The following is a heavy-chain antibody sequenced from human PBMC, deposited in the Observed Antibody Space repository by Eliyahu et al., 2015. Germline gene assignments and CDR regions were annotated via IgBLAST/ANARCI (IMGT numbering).Heavy chain of an antibody. CDR2: IYHSGST. CDR1: GDSISXTPYY. CDR3: ATRQRAVDYGDPGAFDL. D-gene: IGHD4-17*01. J-gene: IGHJ3*01. Sequence: QVQLQESGPGLVKASETLSLTCTVSGDSISXTPYYWGWIRQPPGKGLEWVWSIYHSGSTPYNPSLQTRITIDIDTSKNQFSLQLTSVTAADTGIFYCATRQRAVDYGDPGAFDLWGQGTMVTVSS. V-gene: IGHV4-39*01.